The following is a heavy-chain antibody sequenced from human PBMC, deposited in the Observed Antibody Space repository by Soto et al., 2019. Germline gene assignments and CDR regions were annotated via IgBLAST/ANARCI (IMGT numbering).Heavy chain of an antibody. Sequence: ASVKVSCKASRYTFTNFYIHWLRQAPGQGPEWIGGIIPILTTPNYAQKFQGRVTIVADESTTTVYMELSSLKFEDTAVYYCATSVGIAPTGEDGMDVWGQGTSVTVSS. CDR2: IIPILTTP. CDR3: ATSVGIAPTGEDGMDV. D-gene: IGHD2-8*02. CDR1: RYTFTNFY. J-gene: IGHJ6*02. V-gene: IGHV1-69*13.